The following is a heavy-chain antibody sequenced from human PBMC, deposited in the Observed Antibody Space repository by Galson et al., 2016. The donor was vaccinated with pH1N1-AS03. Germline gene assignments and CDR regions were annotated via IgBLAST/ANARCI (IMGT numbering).Heavy chain of an antibody. CDR3: ARDPTYATSGYYYPHFDS. CDR1: GFTFSSYA. V-gene: IGHV3-48*03. D-gene: IGHD3-22*01. J-gene: IGHJ5*01. CDR2: ISNSGTTV. Sequence: SLRLSCAAAGFTFSSYAMYWVRQAPGKGLEWVSYISNSGTTVHYADSVKGRFTISRDNAKNSLYLQLSSLRAEDTAVYYCARDPTYATSGYYYPHFDSWGQGTLVTVSS.